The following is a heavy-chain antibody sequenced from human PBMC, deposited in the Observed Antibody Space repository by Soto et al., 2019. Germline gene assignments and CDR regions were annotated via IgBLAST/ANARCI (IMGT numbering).Heavy chain of an antibody. V-gene: IGHV6-1*01. Sequence: PSQTLSLTCAISGDSVSSNSAAWNWIRQSPSRGLEWLGRTYYRSKWYNDYAVSVKSRITINPDTSKNQFSLQLNSVTPEDTAVYYCARGPWYCGGDCYNLFASCGQGTLVTVSS. CDR1: GDSVSSNSAA. CDR3: ARGPWYCGGDCYNLFAS. J-gene: IGHJ5*01. D-gene: IGHD2-21*02. CDR2: TYYRSKWYN.